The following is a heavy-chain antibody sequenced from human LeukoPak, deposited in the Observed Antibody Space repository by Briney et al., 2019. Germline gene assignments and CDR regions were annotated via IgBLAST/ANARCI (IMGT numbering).Heavy chain of an antibody. CDR3: AKTESEDSYGIFDY. CDR1: GFTFSSYA. V-gene: IGHV3-23*01. D-gene: IGHD5-18*01. CDR2: ISGSGDST. J-gene: IGHJ4*02. Sequence: GGSLRLSCAASGFTFSSYAMSWVRQAPGKGLEWVSLISGSGDSTYHADSVKGRFTISRDNSKNTLYLQMNSLRAEDTAVYYCAKTESEDSYGIFDYWGQGTLVTVSS.